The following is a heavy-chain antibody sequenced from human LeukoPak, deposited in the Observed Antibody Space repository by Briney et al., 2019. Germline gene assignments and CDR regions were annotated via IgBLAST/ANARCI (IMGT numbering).Heavy chain of an antibody. Sequence: SETLSLTCTVSGGSISSSSYYWGWIRQPPGKGLEWIGSIYYSGSTYYNPSLKSRVTISVDTSKNQFSLKLSSVTAADTAVYYCARVGYSSRFDYWGQGTLVTVSS. CDR3: ARVGYSSRFDY. D-gene: IGHD6-13*01. CDR2: IYYSGST. CDR1: GGSISSSSYY. J-gene: IGHJ4*02. V-gene: IGHV4-39*07.